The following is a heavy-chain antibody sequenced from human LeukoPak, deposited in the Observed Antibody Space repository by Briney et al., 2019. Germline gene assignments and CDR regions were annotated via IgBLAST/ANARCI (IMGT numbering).Heavy chain of an antibody. Sequence: GGSLRLSCAASGFTFSSYSMNWIRQAPGKGLEWVSSITSSSSYIYYADSVKGRFTISRDNAKNSLYPQMNSLRAEDTAVYYCARCLWDIVVVIPANDYWGQGTLVTVSS. CDR3: ARCLWDIVVVIPANDY. J-gene: IGHJ4*02. CDR1: GFTFSSYS. D-gene: IGHD2-15*01. V-gene: IGHV3-21*01. CDR2: ITSSSSYI.